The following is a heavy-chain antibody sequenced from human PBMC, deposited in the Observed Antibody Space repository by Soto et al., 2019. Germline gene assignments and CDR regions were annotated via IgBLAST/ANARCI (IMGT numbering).Heavy chain of an antibody. J-gene: IGHJ4*02. V-gene: IGHV3-33*01. CDR1: GFTFSSYG. Sequence: QVQLVESGGGVVQPGKSLRLSCAASGFTFSSYGMHWVRQAPGKGLEWVAVIWYDGRNTNYADSVKGRFTISRDNSKNTLYLPMNSLRGEDTAGYCASDRQWDIDRADFGYWGQGTLVTVSS. CDR3: ASDRQWDIDRADFGY. D-gene: IGHD5-12*01. CDR2: IWYDGRNT.